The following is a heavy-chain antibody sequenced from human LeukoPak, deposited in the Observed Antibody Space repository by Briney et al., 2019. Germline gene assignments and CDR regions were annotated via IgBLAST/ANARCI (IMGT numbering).Heavy chain of an antibody. D-gene: IGHD1-7*01. Sequence: SETLSLTCTVSGGSISSYYWSWIRQPPGKGLEWIGYIYYSGSTNYNPSLKSRITISVDTSKNQFSLKLSSVTAADTAEYYCARGRITGTTWFDPWGQGTLVTVSS. J-gene: IGHJ5*02. CDR3: ARGRITGTTWFDP. CDR2: IYYSGST. CDR1: GGSISSYY. V-gene: IGHV4-59*01.